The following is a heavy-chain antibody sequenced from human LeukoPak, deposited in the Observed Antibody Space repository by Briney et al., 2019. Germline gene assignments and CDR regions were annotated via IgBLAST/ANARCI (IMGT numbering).Heavy chain of an antibody. CDR2: IKKDGSEK. CDR3: ARDLSGVTGYTYGRGIDS. CDR1: GFTFSSYR. D-gene: IGHD5-18*01. Sequence: PGVSLRLSCAASGFTFSSYRMTWVRQAPGKGLEWVANIKKDGSEKYYVDSVKGRFTISRDNAKTSLYLQMDSLRGEDTAVYYCARDLSGVTGYTYGRGIDSWGQGTLVTVSS. V-gene: IGHV3-7*01. J-gene: IGHJ4*02.